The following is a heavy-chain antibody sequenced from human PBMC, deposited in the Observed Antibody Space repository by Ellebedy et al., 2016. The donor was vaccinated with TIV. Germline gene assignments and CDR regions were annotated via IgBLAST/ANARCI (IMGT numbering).Heavy chain of an antibody. J-gene: IGHJ5*02. D-gene: IGHD4-11*01. V-gene: IGHV1-69*13. CDR1: GGTFSSYA. CDR2: IIPIFGTA. Sequence: ASVKVSCKASGGTFSSYAISWVRQAPGQGLEWMGGIIPIFGTANYAQKFQGRVTITADESTSTAYMELSSLRSEDTAVYYCARFCYSNYCRWFDPWGQGTLVTVSS. CDR3: ARFCYSNYCRWFDP.